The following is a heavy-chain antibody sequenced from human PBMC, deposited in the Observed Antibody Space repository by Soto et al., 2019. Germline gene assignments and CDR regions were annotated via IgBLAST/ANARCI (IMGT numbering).Heavy chain of an antibody. J-gene: IGHJ6*02. Sequence: PGESLKISCKGSGYSFTSYWIGWVRQMPGKGLEWMGSIHPGDSDTSYSPSFQGHVTISADKSISTAYLQWSSLQASDTAIYYCAKHLYYNMDVWGQGTTVTVSS. CDR1: GYSFTSYW. V-gene: IGHV5-51*01. CDR2: IHPGDSDT. CDR3: AKHLYYNMDV.